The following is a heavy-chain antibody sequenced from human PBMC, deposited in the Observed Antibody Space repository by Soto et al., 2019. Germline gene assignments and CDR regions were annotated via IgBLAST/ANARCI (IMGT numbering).Heavy chain of an antibody. V-gene: IGHV4-31*03. Sequence: SETLSLTCTVSGGSISSGCYYWSWIRQLPGKGLEWIGYIYYSGSTYYNPSLKSRVTISVDTSKNQFSLKLSSVTAADTAVYFCARVFYDGSGYYYYFDYWGQGTLVTVSS. J-gene: IGHJ4*02. CDR1: GGSISSGCYY. CDR3: ARVFYDGSGYYYYFDY. CDR2: IYYSGST. D-gene: IGHD3-22*01.